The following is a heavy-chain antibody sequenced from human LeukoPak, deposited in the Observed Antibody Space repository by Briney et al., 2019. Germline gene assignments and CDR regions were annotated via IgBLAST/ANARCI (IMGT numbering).Heavy chain of an antibody. D-gene: IGHD4-11*01. V-gene: IGHV3-23*01. CDR1: GFTFSSYA. Sequence: GGSLRLSCAASGFTFSSYAMSWVRQAPGKGPEWVSAISGSGGSTYYADSVKGRFTISRDNSKNTPYLQMNSLRAEDTAVYYCAKDLMTTVTSFDYWGQGTLVTVSS. J-gene: IGHJ4*02. CDR2: ISGSGGST. CDR3: AKDLMTTVTSFDY.